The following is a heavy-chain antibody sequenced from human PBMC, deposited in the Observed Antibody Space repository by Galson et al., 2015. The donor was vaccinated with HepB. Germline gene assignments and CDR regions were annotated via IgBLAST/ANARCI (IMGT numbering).Heavy chain of an antibody. CDR1: GGTFSSYA. CDR3: ARGNEHSWDRSAYYYMDV. CDR2: IIPIFGTA. Sequence: SVKVSCKASGGTFSSYAISWVRQAPGQGLEWMGGIIPIFGTANYAQKFQGRVTITADESTSTAYMELSSLRSEDTAVYYCARGNEHSWDRSAYYYMDVWGKGTTVTVSS. V-gene: IGHV1-69*13. D-gene: IGHD1-1*01. J-gene: IGHJ6*03.